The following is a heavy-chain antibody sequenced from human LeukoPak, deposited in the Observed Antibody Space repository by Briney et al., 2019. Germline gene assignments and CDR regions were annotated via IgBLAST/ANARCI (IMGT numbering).Heavy chain of an antibody. CDR1: GFTFSNYA. CDR2: ISYDGSNK. Sequence: PGGSLRLSCAASGFTFSNYAMHWVHQAPGKGLEWVAVISYDGSNKNYADSVKGRFTISRDNSRNTLYLQMNSLRSEDTAVYYCATDLSLAGYSSGSSGYWGQGTLVTVSS. V-gene: IGHV3-30-3*01. J-gene: IGHJ4*02. CDR3: ATDLSLAGYSSGSSGY. D-gene: IGHD6-19*01.